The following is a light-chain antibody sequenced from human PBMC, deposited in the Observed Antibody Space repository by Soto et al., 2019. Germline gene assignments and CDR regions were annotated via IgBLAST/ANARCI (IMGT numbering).Light chain of an antibody. CDR2: EVS. Sequence: QSALTQPASVSGSPGQSITISCTGTSSDVGVYNFVSWYQQHPGKAPKLMIYEVSNRPSGVSHRFSGSKSGNTASLTISGLQAEDEADYYCSSYTRSRTYVFGTGTKVTV. CDR3: SSYTRSRTYV. J-gene: IGLJ1*01. V-gene: IGLV2-14*01. CDR1: SSDVGVYNF.